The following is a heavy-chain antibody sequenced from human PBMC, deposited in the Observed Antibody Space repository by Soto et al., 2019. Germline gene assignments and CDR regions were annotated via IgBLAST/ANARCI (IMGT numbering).Heavy chain of an antibody. CDR2: IYPGDPDT. CDR1: GYSFTSYW. J-gene: IGHJ5*02. V-gene: IGHV5-51*01. Sequence: GESLKISCKGSGYSFTSYWIGWVRQMPGKGLEWMGIIYPGDPDTRYSPSFQGQVTISADKSISTAYLQWSSLKASDTAMYYCARSPYCGGDCALNWFDPWGQGTLVTVS. D-gene: IGHD2-21*02. CDR3: ARSPYCGGDCALNWFDP.